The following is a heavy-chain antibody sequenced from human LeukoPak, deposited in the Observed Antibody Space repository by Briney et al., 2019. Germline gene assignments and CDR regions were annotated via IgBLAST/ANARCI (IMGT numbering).Heavy chain of an antibody. CDR3: AKDRKPAGGFDY. V-gene: IGHV3-23*01. CDR2: ISGSGGST. D-gene: IGHD2-2*01. J-gene: IGHJ4*02. Sequence: GGSLRLSCAASGFTFSSYAMSWVRQAPGKGMEWVSAISGSGGSTYYADSVKGRFTISRDNSKNTLYLQMNSLRAEDTAVYYCAKDRKPAGGFDYWGQGTLVTVSS. CDR1: GFTFSSYA.